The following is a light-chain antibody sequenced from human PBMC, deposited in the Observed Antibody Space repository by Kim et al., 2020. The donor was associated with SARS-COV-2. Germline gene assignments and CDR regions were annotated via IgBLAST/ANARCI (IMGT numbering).Light chain of an antibody. CDR3: AAWDDSLSGQV. Sequence: GQGVTICCSGSRSNVGTNYVYWYQQLPGTAPKLLIYRNNQRPSGVPDRFSGSKSGTSASLAISGLRSEDEADYYCAAWDDSLSGQVFGGGTKLTVL. CDR2: RNN. CDR1: RSNVGTNY. J-gene: IGLJ3*02. V-gene: IGLV1-47*01.